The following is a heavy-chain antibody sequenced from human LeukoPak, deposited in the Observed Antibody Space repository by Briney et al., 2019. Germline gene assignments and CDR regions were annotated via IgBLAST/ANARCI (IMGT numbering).Heavy chain of an antibody. Sequence: GSLRLSCVGSGFTFSNYWITWVRQAPGKGLEWVANIAQDGSEKYYVDSVRGRFTISRDNAKNSLYLQMNSLRAEDTAVYYCARDRGYSTSSRFDYWGQGTLVTVSS. CDR2: IAQDGSEK. CDR1: GFTFSNYW. D-gene: IGHD6-6*01. CDR3: ARDRGYSTSSRFDY. V-gene: IGHV3-7*01. J-gene: IGHJ4*02.